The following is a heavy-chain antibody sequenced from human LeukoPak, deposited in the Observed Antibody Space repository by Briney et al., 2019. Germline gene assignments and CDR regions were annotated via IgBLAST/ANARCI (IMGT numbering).Heavy chain of an antibody. D-gene: IGHD2-2*01. CDR3: ARDSEGSPAESRF. V-gene: IGHV4-39*02. Sequence: SETLSLTCTVSGGSISSSSYYWGWIRQPPGKGLEWIGSIYYSGSTYYNPSLKSRVTISVDTSKNQFSLKLSSVTAADTAVYYCARDSEGSPAESRFWGQGTLVTVSS. J-gene: IGHJ4*02. CDR2: IYYSGST. CDR1: GGSISSSSYY.